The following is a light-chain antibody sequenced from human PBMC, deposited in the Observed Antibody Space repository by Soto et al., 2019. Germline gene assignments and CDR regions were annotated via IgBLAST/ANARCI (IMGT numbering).Light chain of an antibody. J-gene: IGKJ1*01. CDR2: RAF. CDR3: QQYNSNLWT. Sequence: IQMTQFTSTLSASVGAKVTITCRASQGINNWLAWHQQKPGKAPKVLIYRAFSLKNGVPSRFSGTGSGTEFTLTISSLQPDDFATYYCQQYNSNLWTFGQGTKVDI. CDR1: QGINNW. V-gene: IGKV1-5*03.